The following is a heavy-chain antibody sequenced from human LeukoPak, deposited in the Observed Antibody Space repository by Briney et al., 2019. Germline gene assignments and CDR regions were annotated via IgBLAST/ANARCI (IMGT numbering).Heavy chain of an antibody. Sequence: ASVKVSCKASGSTFTAYYMHWVRQAPGQGLEWMGWMNPNSGNTGYAQKFQGRFTMTWDTSISTAYMELSSLRSEDTAVYYCAREYRHQPDWGQGTLVTVSP. V-gene: IGHV1-8*02. CDR2: MNPNSGNT. D-gene: IGHD5-12*01. CDR1: GSTFTAYY. CDR3: AREYRHQPD. J-gene: IGHJ4*02.